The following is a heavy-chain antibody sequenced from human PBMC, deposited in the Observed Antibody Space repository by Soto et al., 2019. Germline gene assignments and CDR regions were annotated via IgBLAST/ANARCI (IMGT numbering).Heavy chain of an antibody. CDR2: ISSSSSYI. J-gene: IGHJ4*02. CDR1: GFTVSVDS. V-gene: IGHV3-21*01. CDR3: ARSPYYYDSSAYLGY. D-gene: IGHD3-22*01. Sequence: GGSLRLSCAASGFTVSVDSMNWVRQAPGKGLEWVSSISSSSSYIYYADSVKGRFTISRDNAKNSLYLQMNSLRAEDTAVYYCARSPYYYDSSAYLGYWGQGTLVTVSS.